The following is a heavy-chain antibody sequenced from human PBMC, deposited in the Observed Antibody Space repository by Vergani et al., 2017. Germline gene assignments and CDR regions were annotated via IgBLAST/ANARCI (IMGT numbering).Heavy chain of an antibody. CDR3: ARARGGGDAFDI. CDR1: GFSLLLFGYY. CDR2: LYSLCRP. Sequence: PSPPLSLPFPFSGFSLLLFGYYLLFLRPHPVKGLEWIGSLYSLCRPSYNPSLKSRVTISVDTSKNQFSLKLSSVTAADTAVYYCARARGGGDAFDIWGQGTMVTVSS. D-gene: IGHD3-10*01. J-gene: IGHJ3*02. V-gene: IGHV4-31*03.